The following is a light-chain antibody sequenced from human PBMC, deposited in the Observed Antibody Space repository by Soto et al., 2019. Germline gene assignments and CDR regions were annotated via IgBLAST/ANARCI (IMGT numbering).Light chain of an antibody. CDR3: QHYGASPGA. V-gene: IGKV3-20*01. J-gene: IGKJ3*01. CDR2: DAS. CDR1: QTISSNN. Sequence: EVVLTQSPGTLSLSPGERGALSCRASQTISSNNLAWYQQRPGQAPTLLIYDASSRATGIPDRFNGSGSRTDFTLTISRLEPEDFAVYYCQHYGASPGAFGPGTKVDIK.